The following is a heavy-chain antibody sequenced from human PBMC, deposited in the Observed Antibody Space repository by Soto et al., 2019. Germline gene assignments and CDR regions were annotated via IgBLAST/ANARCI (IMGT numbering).Heavy chain of an antibody. J-gene: IGHJ4*02. CDR2: IYYSGST. V-gene: IGHV4-59*01. CDR1: GGSISSYY. CDR3: ASEDPTTSYSSGWYYVDY. D-gene: IGHD6-19*01. Sequence: SDTLSLTCTVSGGSISSYYWSWIRQPPGKGLEWIGYIYYSGSTNYNPSLKSRVTISVDTSKNQFSLKLSSVTAADTAVYYCASEDPTTSYSSGWYYVDYWGQGTLVTVSS.